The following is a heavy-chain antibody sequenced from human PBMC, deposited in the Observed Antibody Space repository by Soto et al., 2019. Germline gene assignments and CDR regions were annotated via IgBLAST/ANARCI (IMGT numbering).Heavy chain of an antibody. CDR2: ISAYNGNT. J-gene: IGHJ6*03. CDR1: GYTFTSYG. V-gene: IGHV1-18*01. CDR3: ASGYDEPYYYYYMDV. D-gene: IGHD5-12*01. Sequence: QVQLVQSGAEVKKPGASVKVSCKASGYTFTSYGISWVRQAPGQGLEWMGWISAYNGNTNYAQKLQGRVTMTTDTSTSTAYVELRSLRSDDTAVYYCASGYDEPYYYYYMDVWGKGTTVTVSS.